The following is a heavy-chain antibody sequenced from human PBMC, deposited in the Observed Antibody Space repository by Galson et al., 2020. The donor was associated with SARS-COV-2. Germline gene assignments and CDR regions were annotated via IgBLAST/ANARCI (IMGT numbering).Heavy chain of an antibody. V-gene: IGHV4-59*01. CDR1: GGSISSYY. Sequence: ETSETLSLTCTVSGGSISSYYWSWIRQPPGKGLEWIGYACYSATTNYNPSLKSRVTISVDTSKSQFSLKLTSVTAADTAVYYCASSSSGNYYGMDVWGQGTTVTVSS. D-gene: IGHD6-6*01. J-gene: IGHJ6*02. CDR3: ASSSSGNYYGMDV. CDR2: ACYSATT.